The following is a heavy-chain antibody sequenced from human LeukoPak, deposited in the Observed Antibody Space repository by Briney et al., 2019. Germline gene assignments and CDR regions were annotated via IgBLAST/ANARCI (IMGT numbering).Heavy chain of an antibody. V-gene: IGHV4-34*01. D-gene: IGHD3-9*01. J-gene: IGHJ4*02. CDR3: ARERPSYYDILTGYYPRSLPYYFDY. Sequence: KPSETLSLTCAVYGGSFSGYYWSWIRQPPGKGREWIGEINHSGSTNYNPSLKSRVTISVDTSKPQFSLKLSSVTAADTAVYYCARERPSYYDILTGYYPRSLPYYFDYWGQGTLVTVSS. CDR2: INHSGST. CDR1: GGSFSGYY.